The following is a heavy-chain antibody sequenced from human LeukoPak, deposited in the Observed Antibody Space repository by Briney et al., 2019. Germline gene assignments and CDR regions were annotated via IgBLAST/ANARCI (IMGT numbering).Heavy chain of an antibody. CDR1: GYTFTGYY. CDR3: ARREWLVDYGMDV. V-gene: IGHV1-2*02. CDR2: INPNSGGT. Sequence: GASVKVSCKASGYTFTGYYMHWVRQAPGQGLEWMGWINPNSGGTNYAQKFQGRVTTTRDTSISTAYMELSRLRSDDTAVYYCARREWLVDYGMDVWGQGTTVTVSS. D-gene: IGHD6-19*01. J-gene: IGHJ6*02.